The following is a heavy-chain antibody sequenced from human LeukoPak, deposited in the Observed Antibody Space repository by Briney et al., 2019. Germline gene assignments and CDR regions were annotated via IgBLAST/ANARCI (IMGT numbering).Heavy chain of an antibody. CDR2: IRDSDTNT. Sequence: PGGSLRLSCAASGLTFSNDAMTWVRQGPGKGLEWVSAIRDSDTNTFYADSVKGRFTISRDNSKNTLYLQMNSLRAEDTAIYYCAKGRGTTTGIFDVWGQGTQVTVSS. J-gene: IGHJ4*02. CDR3: AKGRGTTTGIFDV. CDR1: GLTFSNDA. V-gene: IGHV3-23*01. D-gene: IGHD1-1*01.